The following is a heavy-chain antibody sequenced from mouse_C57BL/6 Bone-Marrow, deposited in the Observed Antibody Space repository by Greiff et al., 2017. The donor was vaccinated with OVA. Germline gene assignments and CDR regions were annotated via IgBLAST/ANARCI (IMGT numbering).Heavy chain of an antibody. J-gene: IGHJ2*01. V-gene: IGHV1-69*01. CDR3: ATAITTVADYFDC. Sequence: VQLQQPGAELVMPGASVKLSCKASGYTFTSYWMHWVKQRPGQGLEWIGEIDPSDSYTNYNQKFKGNSTLTVDKSSSTAYMELRGLTYEDSAVYSCATAITTVADYFDCWGQGTPLTVSS. CDR2: IDPSDSYT. CDR1: GYTFTSYW. D-gene: IGHD1-1*01.